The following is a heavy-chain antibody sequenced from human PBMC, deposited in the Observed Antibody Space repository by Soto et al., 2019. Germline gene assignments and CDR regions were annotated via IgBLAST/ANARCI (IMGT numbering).Heavy chain of an antibody. CDR3: ASVVGTMTTVTPADY. D-gene: IGHD4-17*01. Sequence: QVQLVQSGAEVKKPGASVKVSCKASGYTFTSYGISWVRQAPGQGLEWMGWISAYNGNTNYAQKLQGRVTMTTDTSPSTAYRELRSLRSTDTAVYYCASVVGTMTTVTPADYWGQGTLVTVSS. J-gene: IGHJ4*02. CDR1: GYTFTSYG. CDR2: ISAYNGNT. V-gene: IGHV1-18*01.